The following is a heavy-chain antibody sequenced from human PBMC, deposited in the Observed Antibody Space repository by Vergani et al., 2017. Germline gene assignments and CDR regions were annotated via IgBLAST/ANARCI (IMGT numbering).Heavy chain of an antibody. V-gene: IGHV1-24*01. CDR3: ATAGYCSSTSCNNFDY. CDR2: FDPEDGAT. CDR1: GYTLTELS. Sequence: QVQLVQSGAEVKKPGASVKVSCKVSGYTLTELSMHWVRQAPGKGLEWMGCFDPEDGATIYAQKFQGRVTMTEYTSTDTAYMELSSLRSEDTAVYYCATAGYCSSTSCNNFDYGSQGTLVTASS. D-gene: IGHD2-2*02. J-gene: IGHJ4*02.